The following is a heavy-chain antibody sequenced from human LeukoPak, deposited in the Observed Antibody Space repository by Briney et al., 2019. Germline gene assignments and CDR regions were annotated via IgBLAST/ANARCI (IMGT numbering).Heavy chain of an antibody. CDR3: ARAAGSSGYYSRLLFDY. CDR2: ISSSGSTI. V-gene: IGHV3-11*01. J-gene: IGHJ4*02. D-gene: IGHD3-22*01. Sequence: PGGSLRLSCAASGFTFNNYAMSWVRQAPGKGLEWVSYISSSGSTIYYADSVKGRFTISRDNAKNSLYLQMNSLRAEDTAVYYCARAAGSSGYYSRLLFDYWGQGTLVTVSS. CDR1: GFTFNNYA.